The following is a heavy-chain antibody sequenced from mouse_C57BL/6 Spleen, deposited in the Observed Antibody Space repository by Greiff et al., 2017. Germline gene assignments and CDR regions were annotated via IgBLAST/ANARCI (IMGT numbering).Heavy chain of an antibody. CDR2: IDPENGDT. J-gene: IGHJ1*03. Sequence: VQLQQSGAELVRPGASVKLSCTASGFNIKDDYMHWVKQRPEQGLEWIGWIDPENGDTEYASKFQGKATITADTSSNTAYLKLSSLTSEDTAVYYCTKGRSGWYFDVWGTGTTVTVSS. CDR3: TKGRSGWYFDV. CDR1: GFNIKDDY. V-gene: IGHV14-4*01.